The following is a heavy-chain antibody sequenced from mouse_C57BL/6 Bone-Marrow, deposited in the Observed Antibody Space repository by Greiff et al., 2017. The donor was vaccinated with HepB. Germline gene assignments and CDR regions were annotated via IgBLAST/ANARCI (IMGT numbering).Heavy chain of an antibody. D-gene: IGHD1-1*01. Sequence: LSFPSSFSTFPLYFIHFFPPLPLPFLSFILYLPPISGYTKYNQKFKDKATLTADKSSSTAYMQLSSLTYEDSAVYYCARGGYYYGSSYEWFAYWGQGTLVTVSA. CDR2: LPPISGYT. CDR1: FSTFPLYF. V-gene: IGHV1-7*01. J-gene: IGHJ3*01. CDR3: ARGGYYYGSSYEWFAY.